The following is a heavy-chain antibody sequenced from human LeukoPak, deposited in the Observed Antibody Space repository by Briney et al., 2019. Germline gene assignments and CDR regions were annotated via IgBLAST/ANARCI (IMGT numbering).Heavy chain of an antibody. Sequence: GGSLRLSCAPSGFPFSSYWMTWVRQAPGKGLEWVANINQDGNEKYYVDSLKGRFTISRDNAKNLLYLQMNSLRAEDTAVYYCARGGRPVDYWGQGTLVTVSS. CDR3: ARGGRPVDY. CDR1: GFPFSSYW. CDR2: INQDGNEK. V-gene: IGHV3-7*01. J-gene: IGHJ4*02.